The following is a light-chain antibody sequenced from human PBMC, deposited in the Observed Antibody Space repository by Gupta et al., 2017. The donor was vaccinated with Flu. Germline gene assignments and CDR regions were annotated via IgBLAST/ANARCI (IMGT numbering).Light chain of an antibody. J-gene: IGKJ1*01. CDR2: WAS. V-gene: IGKV4-1*01. CDR1: QSVLSSSNNKNY. Sequence: DIVMTQSPDSLAASLGERATINCKSSQSVLSSSNNKNYLNWYQQKPGQPPKLLISWASTRDSGVPDRCIGSGSGTDFTLTINSLQAEDVAVYYCQQFYSAPQTFGQGTKVEIK. CDR3: QQFYSAPQT.